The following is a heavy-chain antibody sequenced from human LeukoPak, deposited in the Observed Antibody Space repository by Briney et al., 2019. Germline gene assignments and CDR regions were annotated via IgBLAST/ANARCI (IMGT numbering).Heavy chain of an antibody. Sequence: ASVKVSCKASGYTFTSYAMHWVRQAPGQRLEWMGWINAGNGNTKCSQKFQGRVTITRDTSASTAYMELSSLRSEDTAVYYCARAGLYYYGSGSPLPDYWGQGTLVTVSS. CDR2: INAGNGNT. CDR3: ARAGLYYYGSGSPLPDY. J-gene: IGHJ4*02. CDR1: GYTFTSYA. V-gene: IGHV1-3*01. D-gene: IGHD3-10*01.